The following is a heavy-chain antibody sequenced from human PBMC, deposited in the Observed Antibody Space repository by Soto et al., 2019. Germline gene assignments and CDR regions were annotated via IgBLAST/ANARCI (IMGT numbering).Heavy chain of an antibody. D-gene: IGHD1-7*01. CDR1: GGSISSGGYS. CDR2: IYHSGST. CDR3: ATMGTPATGLYYFDY. V-gene: IGHV4-30-2*05. J-gene: IGHJ4*02. Sequence: SETLSLTCAVSGGSISSGGYSWSWIRQPPGKGLEWIAFIYHSGSTYYSPSLQSRVAMSVDTSKNQFSLNLNLVTAADTAVYYCATMGTPATGLYYFDYWGQGTLVTVSS.